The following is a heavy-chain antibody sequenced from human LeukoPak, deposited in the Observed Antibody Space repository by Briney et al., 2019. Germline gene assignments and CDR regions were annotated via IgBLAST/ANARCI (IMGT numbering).Heavy chain of an antibody. CDR3: ARDLNSGRSAFDI. J-gene: IGHJ3*02. V-gene: IGHV4-34*01. CDR1: GGSFSGYY. CDR2: INHSGST. D-gene: IGHD4-23*01. Sequence: SETLSLTCAVYGGSFSGYYWSWIRQPPGKGLEWIGEINHSGSTNYNPSLKSRVTISVDTSKNQFSLKLSSVTAADTAVYYCARDLNSGRSAFDIWGQGTMVTVSS.